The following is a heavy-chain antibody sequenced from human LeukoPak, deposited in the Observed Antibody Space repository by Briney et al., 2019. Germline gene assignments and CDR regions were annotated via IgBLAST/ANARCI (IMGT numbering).Heavy chain of an antibody. V-gene: IGHV4-39*01. D-gene: IGHD2-2*01. J-gene: IGHJ5*02. CDR2: IYYSGST. CDR1: GASISSSSYY. CDR3: ARWDSSTAQGFDP. Sequence: SETLSLTCTVSGASISSSSYYWGWIRQPPGKGLEWIGSIYYSGSTYYNPSLKSRVTISVDTSKNQFSLKLSSVTAADTAVYYCARWDSSTAQGFDPWGQGTLVTVSS.